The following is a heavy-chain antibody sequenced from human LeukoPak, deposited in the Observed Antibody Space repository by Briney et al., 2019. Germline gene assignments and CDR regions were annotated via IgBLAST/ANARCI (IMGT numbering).Heavy chain of an antibody. V-gene: IGHV1-2*02. J-gene: IGHJ4*02. CDR1: GYTFTSYG. Sequence: GASVKVSCKASGYTFTSYGISWVRQAPGQGLEWMGWINPNSGGTNYAQKFQGRVTMTRDTSISTAYMELSRLRSDDTAVYYCARASTMIVVSFDYWGQGTLVTVSS. D-gene: IGHD3-22*01. CDR3: ARASTMIVVSFDY. CDR2: INPNSGGT.